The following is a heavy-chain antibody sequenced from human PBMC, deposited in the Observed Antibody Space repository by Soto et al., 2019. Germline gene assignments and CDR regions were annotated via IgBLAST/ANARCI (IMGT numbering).Heavy chain of an antibody. CDR1: GGSISSSSYY. Sequence: QLQLQESDPGLVKPSETLSLTCTVSGGSISSSSYYWGWIRQPPGKGLEWIGSISYSGSTYYNPSLKSRVTISVDTSKNQFSLKLISVTAADTAVYSCARPGSTSGWYYFDYWGQGTLVTVSS. D-gene: IGHD6-19*01. CDR3: ARPGSTSGWYYFDY. V-gene: IGHV4-39*01. J-gene: IGHJ4*02. CDR2: ISYSGST.